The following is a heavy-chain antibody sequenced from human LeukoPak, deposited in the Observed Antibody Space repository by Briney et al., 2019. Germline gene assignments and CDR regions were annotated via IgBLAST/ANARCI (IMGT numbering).Heavy chain of an antibody. Sequence: PSETLSLTCAVSGYSISSGYYWGWIRQPPGKGLEWIGSIYHSGSTYYNPSLKSRVTISVDTSKNQFSLKLSSVTAADPAVYYCARRGATIDYGGQGTLVTVSS. CDR2: IYHSGST. CDR1: GYSISSGYY. D-gene: IGHD1-26*01. CDR3: ARRGATIDY. V-gene: IGHV4-38-2*01. J-gene: IGHJ4*02.